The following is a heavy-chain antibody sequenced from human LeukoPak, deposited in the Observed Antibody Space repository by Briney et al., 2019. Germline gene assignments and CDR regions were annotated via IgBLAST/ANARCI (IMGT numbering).Heavy chain of an antibody. D-gene: IGHD2-2*01. V-gene: IGHV3-21*01. CDR1: GFTFSSYS. Sequence: GGSLSLSCAASGFTFSSYSMNWVRQAPGKGLEWVSSISSSSSYIYYADSVKGRFTISRDNAKNSLYLQMNSLRAEDTAVYYCARVGYQLPSFDYWGQGTLVTVSS. J-gene: IGHJ4*02. CDR2: ISSSSSYI. CDR3: ARVGYQLPSFDY.